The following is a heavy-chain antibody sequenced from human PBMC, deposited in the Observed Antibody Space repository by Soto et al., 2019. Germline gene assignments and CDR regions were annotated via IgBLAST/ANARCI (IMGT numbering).Heavy chain of an antibody. CDR2: ISYDGSNK. D-gene: IGHD3-10*01. V-gene: IGHV3-30*18. Sequence: GGSLRLSCAASGFTFSSYGMHWVRQAPGKGLEWVAVISYDGSNKYYADSVKGRFTISRDNSKNTLYLQMNSLRAEDTAVYYCAKVDYLWFGEFYYYYGMDVWGQGTTVTVSS. J-gene: IGHJ6*02. CDR3: AKVDYLWFGEFYYYYGMDV. CDR1: GFTFSSYG.